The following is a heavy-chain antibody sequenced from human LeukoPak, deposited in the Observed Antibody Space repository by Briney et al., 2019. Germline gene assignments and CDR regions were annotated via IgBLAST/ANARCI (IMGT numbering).Heavy chain of an antibody. Sequence: GGSLRLSCAASGFIFSNYAIHWVRQAPGKGLEYVSTISSNGGSTYYANSVKGRFTISRDNSKNTVYLQMGSLTAEDAAVYYCARGAPAGYYYYYAMEVWGRGTTVTVSS. J-gene: IGHJ6*02. CDR1: GFIFSNYA. V-gene: IGHV3-64*01. CDR3: ARGAPAGYYYYYAMEV. CDR2: ISSNGGST.